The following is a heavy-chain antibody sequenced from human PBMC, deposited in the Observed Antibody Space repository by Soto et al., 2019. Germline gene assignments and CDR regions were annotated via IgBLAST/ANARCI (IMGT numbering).Heavy chain of an antibody. V-gene: IGHV1-46*01. CDR1: GYIFTNQY. CDR3: ARADYYDSSGFYYDC. J-gene: IGHJ4*02. CDR2: INPSGGST. D-gene: IGHD3-22*01. Sequence: QVQLVQSGAEVKKPGASVKVSCKASGYIFTNQYIHWVRQAPGQGLEWMGIINPSGGSTNYLQKFHGRITMTRDTSTSTVYMELSSLRSEDTAVYFCARADYYDSSGFYYDCWGQGTLVTVSS.